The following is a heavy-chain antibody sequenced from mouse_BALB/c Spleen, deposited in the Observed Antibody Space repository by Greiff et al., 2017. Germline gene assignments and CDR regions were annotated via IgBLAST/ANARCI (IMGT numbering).Heavy chain of an antibody. J-gene: IGHJ2*01. Sequence: EVMLVESGGGLVQPGGSRKLSCAASGFTFSSFGMHWVRQAPEKGLEWVAYISSGSSTIYYADTVKGRFTISRDNPKNTLFLQMTSLRSEDTAMYYCARGLYYYGSSPFDYWGQGTTLTVSS. D-gene: IGHD1-1*01. V-gene: IGHV5-17*02. CDR2: ISSGSSTI. CDR3: ARGLYYYGSSPFDY. CDR1: GFTFSSFG.